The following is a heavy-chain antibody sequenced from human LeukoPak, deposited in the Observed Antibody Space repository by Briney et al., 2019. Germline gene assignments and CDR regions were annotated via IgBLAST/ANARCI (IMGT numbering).Heavy chain of an antibody. CDR2: ISGSGGST. Sequence: GGSLRLSCAASGFTFSSYGMHWVRQAPGKGLEWVSAISGSGGSTYYADSVKGRFTISRDNPKNTLSLQMNCLRAEDTAIYYCAKGPYSSNWYYFDYWGQGTLVTVSS. CDR1: GFTFSSYG. J-gene: IGHJ4*02. D-gene: IGHD6-13*01. V-gene: IGHV3-23*01. CDR3: AKGPYSSNWYYFDY.